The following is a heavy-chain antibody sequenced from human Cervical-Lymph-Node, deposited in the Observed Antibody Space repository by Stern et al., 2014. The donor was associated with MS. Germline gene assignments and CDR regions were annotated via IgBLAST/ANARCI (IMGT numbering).Heavy chain of an antibody. CDR1: GFSLSTSGVG. CDR2: IYWGDDK. D-gene: IGHD2-2*01. Sequence: QITLKESGPTLVKPTQTLTLTCTFSGFSLSTSGVGVGWIRQPPGKALEWLALIYWGDDKRYSPSLERRVTITQDNPKHLVSLSMTNMDPVDTATYYCAHLTAATALDYWGQGTLVTVSS. J-gene: IGHJ4*02. CDR3: AHLTAATALDY. V-gene: IGHV2-5*02.